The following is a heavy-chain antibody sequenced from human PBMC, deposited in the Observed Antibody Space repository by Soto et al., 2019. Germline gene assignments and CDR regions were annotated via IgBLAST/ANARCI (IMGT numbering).Heavy chain of an antibody. CDR1: GVSFNNNG. D-gene: IGHD3-10*01. CDR2: VSPPFRTS. V-gene: IGHV1-69*01. CDR3: ARVLYYGSGSYSPYGMDV. Sequence: QVQQVQSGAEVKKPGSSVKVSCKTSGVSFNNNGIGWVRQAPGHGLEWMGGVSPPFRTSNYARKFQGRISITADASTGTDNMELSSLTSEDTAQYYCARVLYYGSGSYSPYGMDVWGQGTTVTVSS. J-gene: IGHJ6*02.